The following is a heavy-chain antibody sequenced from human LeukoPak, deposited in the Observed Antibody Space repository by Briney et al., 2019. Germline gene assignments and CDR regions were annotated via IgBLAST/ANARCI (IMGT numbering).Heavy chain of an antibody. D-gene: IGHD6-13*01. J-gene: IGHJ5*02. CDR1: GCTFTSYD. CDR2: MNPNSGNT. Sequence: ASVKVSCKASGCTFTSYDINWVRQATGQGLEWMGWMNPNSGNTGYAQKFQGRVTITRNTSISTAYMELSSLRSEDTAVYYCARGGSSSFNWFDPWGQGTLVTVSS. CDR3: ARGGSSSFNWFDP. V-gene: IGHV1-8*03.